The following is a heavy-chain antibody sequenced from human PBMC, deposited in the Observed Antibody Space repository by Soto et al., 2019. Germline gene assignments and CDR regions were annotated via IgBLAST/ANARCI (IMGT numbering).Heavy chain of an antibody. CDR2: INVYNGNT. J-gene: IGHJ4*02. CDR1: GYTFTSYG. CDR3: ARDTSRGEYDY. V-gene: IGHV1-18*01. Sequence: QVQLVQSGAEVKKPGASVKVSCTASGYTFTSYGISWVRQAPGQGLEWMGWINVYNGNTNYAQKLQGRVTMTIDTSTSTAYLDLRSLRSDDTAVYFCARDTSRGEYDYWGQGTLVTVSS. D-gene: IGHD3-10*01.